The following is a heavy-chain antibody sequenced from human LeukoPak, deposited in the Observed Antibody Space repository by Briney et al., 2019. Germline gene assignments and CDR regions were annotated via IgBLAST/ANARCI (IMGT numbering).Heavy chain of an antibody. V-gene: IGHV3-20*04. D-gene: IGHD3-10*01. CDR1: GFTLDDYG. CDR2: INWNGGST. J-gene: IGHJ6*02. Sequence: GVSLRLSCAASGFTLDDYGMSWVRQAPGKGLEWVSGINWNGGSTGYADSVKGRFTISRDNAKNSLYLQMNSLRAEDTALYYCARDVLLWFGETRNYGMDVWGQGTTVTVSS. CDR3: ARDVLLWFGETRNYGMDV.